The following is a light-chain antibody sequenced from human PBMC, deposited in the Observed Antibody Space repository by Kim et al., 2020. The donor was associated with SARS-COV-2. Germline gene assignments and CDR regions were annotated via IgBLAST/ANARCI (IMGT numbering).Light chain of an antibody. CDR2: DNN. CDR1: SSNIGNNY. V-gene: IGLV1-51*01. Sequence: GPMVPTTCSGGSSNIGNNYVSWYQQLPGTAPKVLIYDNNKLPSGIPDRFSGSKCGTSATLGITGLQTGDEADYYCGRWDRSLSAVVFGGGTQLTVL. J-gene: IGLJ2*01. CDR3: GRWDRSLSAVV.